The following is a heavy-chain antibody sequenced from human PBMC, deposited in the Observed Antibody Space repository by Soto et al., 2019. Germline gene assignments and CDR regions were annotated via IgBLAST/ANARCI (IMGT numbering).Heavy chain of an antibody. CDR1: GFTFSSYA. CDR3: AKYDSGGYYYAPINY. V-gene: IGHV3-23*01. CDR2: ISGGGAGT. D-gene: IGHD3-22*01. J-gene: IGHJ4*02. Sequence: GGSLRLSCAASGFTFSSYAMSWVRQAPGKGLEWVSAISGGGAGTYYADSVKGRFTISRDNSKNTLYVHMSSLRAEDTAVYYCAKYDSGGYYYAPINYWGQGTLVTVSS.